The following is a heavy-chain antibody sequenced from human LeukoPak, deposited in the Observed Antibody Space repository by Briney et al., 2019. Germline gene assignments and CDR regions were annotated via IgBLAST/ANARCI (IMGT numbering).Heavy chain of an antibody. Sequence: PSETLSLTCTVSGASITSHFWTWLRQPPGTELEWIAYINYGGDTNYNPPLHSRVTISIDTYKNQFYLRLTSVSAADTAVYYCARLWRTTVPGTTNSYHYMDVWGKGTTVTVSS. CDR2: INYGGDT. D-gene: IGHD6-19*01. CDR3: ARLWRTTVPGTTNSYHYMDV. V-gene: IGHV4-59*11. CDR1: GASITSHF. J-gene: IGHJ6*03.